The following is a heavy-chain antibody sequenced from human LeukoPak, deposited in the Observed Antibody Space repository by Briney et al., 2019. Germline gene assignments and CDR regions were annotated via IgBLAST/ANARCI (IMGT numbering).Heavy chain of an antibody. CDR2: IYYSGST. CDR1: GGSISRYY. CDR3: ARAYGSGSHFDY. J-gene: IGHJ4*02. Sequence: SETLSLTCTVSGGSISRYYWSWIRQPPGKGLEWIGYIYYSGSTNYNPSLKSRVTISVDTSKNQFSLKLSSVTAADTAVYYCARAYGSGSHFDYWGQGTLVTVSS. V-gene: IGHV4-59*12. D-gene: IGHD3-10*01.